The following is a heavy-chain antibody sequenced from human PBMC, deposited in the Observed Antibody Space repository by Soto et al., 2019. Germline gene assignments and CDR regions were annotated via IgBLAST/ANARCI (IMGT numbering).Heavy chain of an antibody. D-gene: IGHD2-21*02. CDR3: ARHPSDFWFDP. CDR2: ICYSGRT. J-gene: IGHJ5*02. Sequence: QLQLQESGPGLVKPSETLSLTCTFSGGSISSSSYFWGWIRQPPGKGLAWIGSICYSGRTYYNPSLKRRVTVTVDTSKNQFSLKLSSVTAADTAVYYCARHPSDFWFDPWCQGTLVTVSS. V-gene: IGHV4-39*01. CDR1: GGSISSSSYF.